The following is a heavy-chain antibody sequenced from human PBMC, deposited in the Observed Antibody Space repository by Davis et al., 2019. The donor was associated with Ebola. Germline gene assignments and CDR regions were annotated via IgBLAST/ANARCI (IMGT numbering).Heavy chain of an antibody. J-gene: IGHJ4*02. D-gene: IGHD3-3*01. Sequence: GESLKISCTVSGLPFTFYGFTWVRQAPGKGLEWVSHINSGGRVILYADSVKGRFSISRDNAKDTVHLQMDSLRDEDSAVYYCAKVLRFLEWPFDYWGQGTLVTVSS. V-gene: IGHV3-48*02. CDR1: GLPFTFYG. CDR3: AKVLRFLEWPFDY. CDR2: INSGGRVI.